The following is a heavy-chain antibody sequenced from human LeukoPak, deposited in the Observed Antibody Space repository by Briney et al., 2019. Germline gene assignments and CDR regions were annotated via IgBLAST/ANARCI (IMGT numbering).Heavy chain of an antibody. CDR1: GFSLSTRGVG. J-gene: IGHJ4*02. CDR2: IYWDDDK. V-gene: IGHV2-5*02. CDR3: AHSTAVAERVSDFDY. Sequence: SGPTLVKPTQTLTLTCTFSGFSLSTRGVGVGWIRQPPGKALEWLALIYWDDDKRYSPSLKSRLTITKDTSKNQVVLTMTNMDPVDTATYYCAHSTAVAERVSDFDYWGQGTLVTVSS. D-gene: IGHD6-19*01.